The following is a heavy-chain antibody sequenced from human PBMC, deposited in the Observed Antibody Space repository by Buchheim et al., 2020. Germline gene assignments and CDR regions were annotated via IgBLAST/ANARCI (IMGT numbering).Heavy chain of an antibody. CDR1: GFTFSSYG. D-gene: IGHD2-15*01. V-gene: IGHV3-33*01. Sequence: QVQLVESGGGVVQPGRSLRLSCAASGFTFSSYGMHWVRQAPGKGLEWVAVIWYDGSNKYYADSVKGRFTISRDNSKNTLYLQMNSLRAEDTAVYYCARVRCSGGSCYPVTYGMDVWGQGTT. CDR2: IWYDGSNK. CDR3: ARVRCSGGSCYPVTYGMDV. J-gene: IGHJ6*02.